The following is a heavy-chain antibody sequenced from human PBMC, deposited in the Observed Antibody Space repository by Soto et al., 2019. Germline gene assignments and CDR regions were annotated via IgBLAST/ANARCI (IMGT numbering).Heavy chain of an antibody. J-gene: IGHJ5*02. V-gene: IGHV5-10-1*01. D-gene: IGHD2-2*01. CDR2: IDPSDSYT. CDR3: ARLYCSSTTCDSWFDP. Sequence: PVESLKISCNGSGDTFTTFWISWVRQMPWKGLEWMGRIDPSDSYTNYSPSFQGHVTISADKSISTAYLQWGSLKASDTAIYYCARLYCSSTTCDSWFDPWGQGTLVTVSS. CDR1: GDTFTTFW.